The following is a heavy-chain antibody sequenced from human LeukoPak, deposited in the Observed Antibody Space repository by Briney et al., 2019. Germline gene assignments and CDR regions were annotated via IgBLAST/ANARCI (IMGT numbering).Heavy chain of an antibody. J-gene: IGHJ4*02. Sequence: ASVKVSCKASGYTFTGYYMHWVRQAPGQGLEWMGWINPNSGGTNYAQKFQGRVTMTRDTSISTAYMELSRLRSDDTAVYYCARAYADDFWSGCHYYFDYWGQGTLVTVSS. V-gene: IGHV1-2*02. D-gene: IGHD3-3*01. CDR1: GYTFTGYY. CDR2: INPNSGGT. CDR3: ARAYADDFWSGCHYYFDY.